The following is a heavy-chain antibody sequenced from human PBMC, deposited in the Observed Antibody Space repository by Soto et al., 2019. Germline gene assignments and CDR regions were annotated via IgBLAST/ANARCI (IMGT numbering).Heavy chain of an antibody. CDR1: GVTLSSYG. V-gene: IGHV3-30*18. D-gene: IGHD1-26*01. CDR3: AKDSSAGPGASPLFYYYYGMDV. J-gene: IGHJ6*02. CDR2: ISYDGSNT. Sequence: QEQLVESGGGAVQPGRSLRLSCAAPGVTLSSYGMHWVRQGPGKGLEWVAVISYDGSNTYYADSVKGRFTISRDNSKNTLCLQMNSLRAEDTDVYYCAKDSSAGPGASPLFYYYYGMDVWGQGTTVTVSS.